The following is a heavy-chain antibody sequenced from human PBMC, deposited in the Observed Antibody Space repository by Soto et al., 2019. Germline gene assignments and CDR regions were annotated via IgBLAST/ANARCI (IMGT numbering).Heavy chain of an antibody. CDR2: INSDGSAT. Sequence: EVQLVESGGGLIQPGGSLRLSCAASGFIFSGYWMHWVRQAPGKGLVWVSRINSDGSATTYADSVKGRFTISRDNAKNTMYLQMNSLRAEDTAVYFCARLLGGSGSFIDYWGQGTGVTVSS. D-gene: IGHD3-10*01. V-gene: IGHV3-74*03. CDR3: ARLLGGSGSFIDY. J-gene: IGHJ4*02. CDR1: GFIFSGYW.